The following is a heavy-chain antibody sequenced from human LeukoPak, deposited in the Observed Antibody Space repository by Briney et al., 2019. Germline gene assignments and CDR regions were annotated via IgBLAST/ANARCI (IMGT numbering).Heavy chain of an antibody. V-gene: IGHV1-69*04. CDR3: ARDAGVGATTFVY. D-gene: IGHD1-26*01. CDR2: IIPILGIA. CDR1: GGTFSRSA. Sequence: SVKVSCKASGGTFSRSAISWVRQAPGQGLEWMGRIIPILGIANYAQKFQGRVTISADKSTSTAYMEVSSLRSEDTAMYYCARDAGVGATTFVYWGQGTLVTVSS. J-gene: IGHJ4*02.